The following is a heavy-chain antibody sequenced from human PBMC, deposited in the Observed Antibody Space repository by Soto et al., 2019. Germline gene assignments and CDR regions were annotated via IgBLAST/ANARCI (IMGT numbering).Heavy chain of an antibody. CDR2: IGGSGDNT. D-gene: IGHD5-12*01. CDR1: VFTFSIYA. CDR3: AKTISGYFWAGDS. Sequence: PGGSLLLSCAASVFTFSIYAISWVRQAPGKGLELVSGIGGSGDNTYYADSVRGRFTISRDNSRNTLYLQMNSLRAEDTALYYCAKTISGYFWAGDSWGRGTMVTVSS. V-gene: IGHV3-23*01. J-gene: IGHJ4*02.